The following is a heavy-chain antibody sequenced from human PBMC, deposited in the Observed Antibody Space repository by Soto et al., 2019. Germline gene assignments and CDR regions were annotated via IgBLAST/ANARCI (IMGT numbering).Heavy chain of an antibody. D-gene: IGHD6-13*01. CDR1: GGTFSSYA. CDR3: AREVDSSSWFYYGMDV. J-gene: IGHJ6*02. CDR2: IIPIFGTA. Sequence: VKVSCKASGGTFSSYAISWVRQAPGQGLEWMGGIIPIFGTANYAQKFQGRVTITADESTSTAYMELSSLRSEDTAVYYCAREVDSSSWFYYGMDVWGQGTTVTVSS. V-gene: IGHV1-69*13.